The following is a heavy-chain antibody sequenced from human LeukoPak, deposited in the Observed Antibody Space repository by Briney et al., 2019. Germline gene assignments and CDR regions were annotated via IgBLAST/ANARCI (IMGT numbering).Heavy chain of an antibody. D-gene: IGHD3-22*01. J-gene: IGHJ4*02. V-gene: IGHV3-74*01. Sequence: GGSLRLSCAASRFTFSSYWMHWVRQAPGKGLVWASRINSDGSSTSYADSVKGRFTISRDNAKNTLYLQMNSLRAEDTAVYYCAREGYYYDSSGYSYYFDYWGQGTLVTVSS. CDR1: RFTFSSYW. CDR2: INSDGSST. CDR3: AREGYYYDSSGYSYYFDY.